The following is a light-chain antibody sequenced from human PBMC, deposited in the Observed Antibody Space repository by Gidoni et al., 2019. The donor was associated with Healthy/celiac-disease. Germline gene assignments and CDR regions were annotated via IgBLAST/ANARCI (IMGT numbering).Light chain of an antibody. CDR3: QQRSNWPLT. V-gene: IGKV3-11*01. CDR2: DAS. CDR1: QSVSSY. Sequence: DIVLTQSPATLSLSPGERATLSCRASQSVSSYLAWYQQKPGQAPRLLIYDASNRATGIPARFSGSWSGKDFTRTISSLEPEDFAVYYCQQRSNWPLTFGGGTKVEIK. J-gene: IGKJ4*01.